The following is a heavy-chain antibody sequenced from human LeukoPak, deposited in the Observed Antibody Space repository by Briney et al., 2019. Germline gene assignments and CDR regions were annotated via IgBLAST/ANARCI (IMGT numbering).Heavy chain of an antibody. CDR3: ATRVDYAKDYFDY. V-gene: IGHV4-39*01. CDR1: GGSISSSSYY. D-gene: IGHD4-17*01. J-gene: IGHJ4*02. CDR2: IYYSGST. Sequence: SETLSLTCTVSGGSISSSSYYWGWIRQPPGKGLEWIGSIYYSGSTYYNPSLKSRVTISVDTSKNQFSLKLSSVTAADTAVYYCATRVDYAKDYFDYWGQGTLVTVSS.